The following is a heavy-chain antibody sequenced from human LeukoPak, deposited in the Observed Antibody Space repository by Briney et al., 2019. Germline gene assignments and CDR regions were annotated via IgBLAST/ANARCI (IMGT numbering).Heavy chain of an antibody. CDR1: GGSFSGYY. Sequence: SETLSLTCAVYGGSFSGYYWSWIRQPPGKGLEWIGEINHSGSTNYNPSLKSRVTISVDTSKNQFSLKLSSVTAADTAVYYCARLYYYDSSGYPNWFDPWGQGTLVTVSS. CDR3: ARLYYYDSSGYPNWFDP. D-gene: IGHD3-22*01. V-gene: IGHV4-34*01. CDR2: INHSGST. J-gene: IGHJ5*02.